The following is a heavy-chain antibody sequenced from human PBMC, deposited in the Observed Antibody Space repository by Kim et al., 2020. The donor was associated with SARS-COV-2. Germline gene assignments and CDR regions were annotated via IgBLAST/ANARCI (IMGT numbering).Heavy chain of an antibody. CDR1: GGTFNNYA. J-gene: IGHJ6*02. V-gene: IGHV1-69*13. D-gene: IGHD6-19*01. Sequence: SVKVSCKASGGTFNNYAINWVRQVPGQGLEWMGGIIPMFATSDYAEKFQGRVTIAADESTSTVHMELSSLTSDDTAVYYCARGDSSGWYSYGMDVWGQGTTVSVSS. CDR2: IIPMFATS. CDR3: ARGDSSGWYSYGMDV.